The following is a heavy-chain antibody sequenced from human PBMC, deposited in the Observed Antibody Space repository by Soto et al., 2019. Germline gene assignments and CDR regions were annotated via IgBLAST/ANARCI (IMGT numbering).Heavy chain of an antibody. CDR1: GFTVSSNY. Sequence: SLRLSCAASGFTVSSNYMSWVRQAPGKGLEWVSVIYSGGSTYYADSVKGRFTISRDNSKNTLYLQMNSLRAEDTAVYYCARALGGYDGDYWGQGTLVTVSS. CDR2: IYSGGST. CDR3: ARALGGYDGDY. D-gene: IGHD5-12*01. J-gene: IGHJ4*02. V-gene: IGHV3-66*01.